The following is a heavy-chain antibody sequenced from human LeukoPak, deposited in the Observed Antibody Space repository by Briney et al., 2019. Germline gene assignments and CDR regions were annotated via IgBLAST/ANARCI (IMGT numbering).Heavy chain of an antibody. CDR3: ARGKGTKYYDFWSGPYAIDI. CDR1: GGSISSYY. D-gene: IGHD3-3*01. J-gene: IGHJ3*02. Sequence: PSETLSLTCTVSGGSISSYYWSWIRQPPGKGLEWIGYIYYSGSTNYNPSLKSRVTISVDTSKNQFSLKLSSVTAADTAVYYCARGKGTKYYDFWSGPYAIDIWGQGTMVTVSS. CDR2: IYYSGST. V-gene: IGHV4-59*01.